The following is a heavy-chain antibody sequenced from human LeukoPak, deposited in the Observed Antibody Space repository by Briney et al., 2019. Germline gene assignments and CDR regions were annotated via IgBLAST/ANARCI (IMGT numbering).Heavy chain of an antibody. V-gene: IGHV1-46*01. CDR2: INASGGSK. J-gene: IGHJ4*02. CDR3: ARDSSGSCLDY. CDR1: GYTFTRYS. Sequence: GASVKVSCKASGYTFTRYSMHWVRQAPGQGLEWMGIINASGGSKSYAQKFQDRVTMTKDKSTSTVYMELSSLRSEDTAVYYCARDSSGSCLDYWGQGTLVTVSS. D-gene: IGHD1-26*01.